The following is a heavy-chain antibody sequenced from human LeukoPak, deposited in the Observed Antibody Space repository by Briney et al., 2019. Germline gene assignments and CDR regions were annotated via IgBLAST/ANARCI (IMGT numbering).Heavy chain of an antibody. Sequence: ASVTVSCKASGYTFTDYYMHWVRQAPGQGLEWVGWINPNGGGTNYAQKFQGRVTMTRDTSISTAYMELSRLRSDDTAVYYCARETEDTAMVTFDYWGQGTLVTVSS. J-gene: IGHJ4*02. D-gene: IGHD5-18*01. V-gene: IGHV1-2*02. CDR3: ARETEDTAMVTFDY. CDR2: INPNGGGT. CDR1: GYTFTDYY.